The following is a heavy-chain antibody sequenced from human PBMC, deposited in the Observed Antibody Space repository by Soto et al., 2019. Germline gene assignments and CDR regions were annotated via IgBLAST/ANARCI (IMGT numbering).Heavy chain of an antibody. CDR3: RTDLETVTTIGYYYYYMDV. J-gene: IGHJ6*03. D-gene: IGHD4-17*01. CDR2: IKSKTDGGTT. CDR1: GFTFSNAW. Sequence: EVQLVESGGGLVKPGGSLRLSCAASGFTFSNAWMSWVRQAPGKGLDWVGRIKSKTDGGTTDYAAPLKGRFTISRDDSKNTLYLQMNSLKTEDTAVYYCRTDLETVTTIGYYYYYMDVWRKGTTVTVSS. V-gene: IGHV3-15*01.